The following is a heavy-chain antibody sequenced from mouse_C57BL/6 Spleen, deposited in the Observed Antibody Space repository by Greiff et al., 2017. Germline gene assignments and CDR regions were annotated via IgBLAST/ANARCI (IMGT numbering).Heavy chain of an antibody. J-gene: IGHJ2*01. V-gene: IGHV6-3*01. CDR3: TGGLTDDY. CDR2: IRLKSDNYAT. D-gene: IGHD3-1*01. CDR1: GFTFSNYW. Sequence: DVMLVESGGGLVQPGGSMKLSCVASGFTFSNYWMNWVRQSPEKGLEWVAQIRLKSDNYATHYAESVKGRFTISRDDSKSSVYLQMNNLRAEDTGIYYCTGGLTDDYWGQGTTLTVSS.